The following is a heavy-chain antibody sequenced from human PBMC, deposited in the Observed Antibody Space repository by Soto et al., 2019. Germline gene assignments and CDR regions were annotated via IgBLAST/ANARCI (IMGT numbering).Heavy chain of an antibody. V-gene: IGHV4-59*01. CDR2: IYYSGST. D-gene: IGHD2-2*01. CDR1: GGSISSYY. J-gene: IGHJ5*01. CDR3: ARHDCIITSCYYRGWFDS. Sequence: SETLSLTCTVSGGSISSYYWSWIRQPPGKGLEWIGYIYYSGSTNYNPSLKSRVTISVDTSKNQFSLKLSSVTAADTAVYYCARHDCIITSCYYRGWFDSWGQGTLVTVSS.